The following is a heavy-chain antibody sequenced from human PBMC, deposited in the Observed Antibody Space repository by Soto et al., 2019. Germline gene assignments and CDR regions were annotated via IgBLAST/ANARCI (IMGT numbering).Heavy chain of an antibody. CDR1: GGTFSSYT. Sequence: SVKVSCKASGGTFSSYTISWVRQAPGQGLEWMGRIIPILGIANYAQKFQGRVTITADKSTSTAYMELSSLRSEDTAVYYCARGAYSSGWYSKWFDPWGQGTLVTVSS. V-gene: IGHV1-69*02. D-gene: IGHD6-19*01. CDR2: IIPILGIA. J-gene: IGHJ5*02. CDR3: ARGAYSSGWYSKWFDP.